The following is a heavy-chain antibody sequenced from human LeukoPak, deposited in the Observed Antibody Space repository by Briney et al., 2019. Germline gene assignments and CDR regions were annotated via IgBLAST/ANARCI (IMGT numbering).Heavy chain of an antibody. CDR3: AKDSAFDI. V-gene: IGHV3-30*02. J-gene: IGHJ3*02. CDR2: IRYDGSNK. Sequence: QPGESLKLSCAAPGFPFSSYGMHWVRKAPGKGLEWVAVIRYDGSNKYYADSVKGRFTISKDNSKNTLYLQMNSLRAEDTAVYYCAKDSAFDIWGQGTMVTVSS. CDR1: GFPFSSYG.